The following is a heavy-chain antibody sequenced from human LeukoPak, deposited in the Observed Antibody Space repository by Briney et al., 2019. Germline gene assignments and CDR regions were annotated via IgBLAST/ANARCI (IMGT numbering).Heavy chain of an antibody. D-gene: IGHD3-10*01. CDR2: LNRDGSEA. J-gene: IGHJ4*02. CDR1: GFTFGTYW. CDR3: ARTVGRGPGGHFDY. Sequence: GGSLRLSCTASGFTFGTYWMSWIRQTPEKGLEWVANLNRDGSEAYYLDSVQGRFTVSRDNAKNSLFLHMTSLRAEDTAVYYCARTVGRGPGGHFDYWGQGTLVIVSS. V-gene: IGHV3-7*03.